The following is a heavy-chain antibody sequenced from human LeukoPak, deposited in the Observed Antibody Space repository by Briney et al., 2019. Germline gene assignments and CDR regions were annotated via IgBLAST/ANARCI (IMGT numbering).Heavy chain of an antibody. Sequence: SQTLSLTCTVSGGSISSGGYYWSWIRQHPGKGLEWIGYIYYSGSTYYNPSLKSRVTISVDTSKNQFSLKLSSVTAADTAVYYCARGFQGVYYDSSGNYFDYWGQGTLVTVSS. D-gene: IGHD3-22*01. CDR1: GGSISSGGYY. J-gene: IGHJ4*02. V-gene: IGHV4-31*03. CDR2: IYYSGST. CDR3: ARGFQGVYYDSSGNYFDY.